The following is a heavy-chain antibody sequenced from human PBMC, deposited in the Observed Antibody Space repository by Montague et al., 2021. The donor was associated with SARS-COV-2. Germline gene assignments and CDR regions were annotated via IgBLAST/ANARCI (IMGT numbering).Heavy chain of an antibody. J-gene: IGHJ4*02. V-gene: IGHV3-48*03. Sequence: SLRLSCAASGFTFSSYEMNWVRQAPGKELEWVSYISSSGSTIYYADSVKGRFTISRDNAKNSLYLQMNSLRAEDTAVYYCAIYSSGWYGWGFDYWGQGTLVTVSS. CDR2: ISSSGSTI. CDR1: GFTFSSYE. D-gene: IGHD6-19*01. CDR3: AIYSSGWYGWGFDY.